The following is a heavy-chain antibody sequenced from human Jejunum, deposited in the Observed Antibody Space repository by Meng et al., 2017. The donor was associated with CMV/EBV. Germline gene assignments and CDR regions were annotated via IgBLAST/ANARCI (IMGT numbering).Heavy chain of an antibody. CDR1: VCSITCSSYC. J-gene: IGHJ4*02. CDR3: ARDTKSASDY. Sequence: YAASVCSITCSSYCWGRIRQPPGEGLEWIGPISYSVSTYYNPSLKSRITISLDTSKNQFYLKVTSVTAAATAMYYCARDTKSASDYWGQGTLVTVSS. CDR2: ISYSVST. D-gene: IGHD2-8*01. V-gene: IGHV4-39*07.